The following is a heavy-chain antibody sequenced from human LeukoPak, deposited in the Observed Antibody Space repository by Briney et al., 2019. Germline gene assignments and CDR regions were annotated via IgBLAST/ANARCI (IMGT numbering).Heavy chain of an antibody. CDR3: AKDTGHAIDY. V-gene: IGHV3-9*01. J-gene: IGHJ4*02. CDR2: ISWNSGSI. CDR1: GFTFDDYA. D-gene: IGHD7-27*01. Sequence: PGRSLRLSCAASGFTFDDYAVHWVRQAPGKGLEWGSGISWNSGSIGYADSVKGRFTISRDNAKNSLYLQMNSLRAEDTALYYCAKDTGHAIDYWGQGTLVTVSS.